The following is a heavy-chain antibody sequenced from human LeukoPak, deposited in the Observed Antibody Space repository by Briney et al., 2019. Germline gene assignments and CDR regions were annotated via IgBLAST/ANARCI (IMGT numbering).Heavy chain of an antibody. CDR1: GGSFSGYY. J-gene: IGHJ4*02. CDR3: ATLSRSSWAAY. D-gene: IGHD6-13*01. Sequence: SETLSLTCAVYGGSFSGYYWSWIRQPPGKGLEWIGEINHSGSTNYNPSLKSRVTISVDTSKNQFSLKLSSVTAADTAVYYCATLSRSSWAAYWGQGTLVTVSS. CDR2: INHSGST. V-gene: IGHV4-34*01.